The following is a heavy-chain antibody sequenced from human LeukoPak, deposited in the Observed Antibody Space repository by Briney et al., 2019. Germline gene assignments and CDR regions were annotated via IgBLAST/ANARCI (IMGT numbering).Heavy chain of an antibody. CDR2: ISYDGSNK. CDR1: GFTFSSYG. D-gene: IGHD6-19*01. CDR3: AKDQLRYSSGWYVHPIDY. V-gene: IGHV3-30*18. J-gene: IGHJ4*02. Sequence: PGRSLRLSCAASGFTFSSYGMHWVRQAPGKGLEWVAVISYDGSNKYYADSVKGRFTISRDNSKNTLYLQVNSLRAEDTAVYYCAKDQLRYSSGWYVHPIDYWGQGTLVTVSS.